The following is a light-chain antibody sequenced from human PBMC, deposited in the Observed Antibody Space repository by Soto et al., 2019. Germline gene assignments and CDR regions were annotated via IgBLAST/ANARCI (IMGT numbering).Light chain of an antibody. CDR2: DAS. CDR1: QSVSSY. Sequence: EIVLTQSPATLSLSPGERATLSCRASQSVSSYLAWYQQKPGQTPRLLIYDASNRATGIPARFSGSGSGTDFPLTIGSLEPEDFAVYYCQQRSNWLVTFGPGTKVDIK. CDR3: QQRSNWLVT. V-gene: IGKV3-11*01. J-gene: IGKJ3*01.